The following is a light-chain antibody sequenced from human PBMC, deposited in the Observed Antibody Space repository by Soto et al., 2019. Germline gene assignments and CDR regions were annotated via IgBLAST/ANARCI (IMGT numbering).Light chain of an antibody. CDR1: ESISSW. CDR2: KAS. Sequence: DIQMTQSPSTLSASVGDTVTITCRASESISSWLAWYQEKPGKAPNLLIYKASSLQSGVPSRFSGSGSGTEFTLTISSLQPDDFAIYYCQQYNSYWTFGQGTKVDIK. J-gene: IGKJ1*01. CDR3: QQYNSYWT. V-gene: IGKV1-5*03.